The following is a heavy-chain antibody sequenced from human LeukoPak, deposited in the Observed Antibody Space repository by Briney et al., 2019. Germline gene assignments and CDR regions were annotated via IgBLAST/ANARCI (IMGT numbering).Heavy chain of an antibody. V-gene: IGHV1-18*01. CDR2: ISAYNGNT. Sequence: GASVKVSCKASGYTFTSYGISWVRQAPGQGLEWMGWISAYNGNTNYAQKLQGRVTMTTDTSTSTAYMEPRSLRSDDTAVYYCARVGGSGWTKGYFDYWGQGTLVTVSS. J-gene: IGHJ4*02. D-gene: IGHD6-19*01. CDR1: GYTFTSYG. CDR3: ARVGGSGWTKGYFDY.